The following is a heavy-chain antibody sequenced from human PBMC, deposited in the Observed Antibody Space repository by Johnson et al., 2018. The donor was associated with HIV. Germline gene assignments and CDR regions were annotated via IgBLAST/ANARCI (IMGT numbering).Heavy chain of an antibody. D-gene: IGHD6-6*01. Sequence: QVQLMESGGGVVQPGRSLRLSCAASGFTFSSYGMHWVRQAPGKGLEWVAVIWYDGSNKYYADSVKGRFTISRDNSKNTLYLQRNSLRAEETAVYYCARDLSYSSSSTGAFDIWGQGTMVTVSS. CDR2: IWYDGSNK. CDR3: ARDLSYSSSSTGAFDI. V-gene: IGHV3-33*01. J-gene: IGHJ3*02. CDR1: GFTFSSYG.